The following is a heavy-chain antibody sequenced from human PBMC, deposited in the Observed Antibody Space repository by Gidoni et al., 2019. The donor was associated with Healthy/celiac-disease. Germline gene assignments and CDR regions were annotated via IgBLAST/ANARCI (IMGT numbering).Heavy chain of an antibody. V-gene: IGHV1-2*02. Sequence: QVQLVQSGAEVKKPGASVKVSCKASGYTFTGYYMHWVRQAPGQGLEWMGWINPNSGGTNYAQKFQGRVTMTRDTSISTAYMELSRLRSDDTAVYYCARGGFSSGSRLGYYYYYGMDVWGQGTTVTVSS. J-gene: IGHJ6*02. CDR2: INPNSGGT. D-gene: IGHD6-19*01. CDR1: GYTFTGYY. CDR3: ARGGFSSGSRLGYYYYYGMDV.